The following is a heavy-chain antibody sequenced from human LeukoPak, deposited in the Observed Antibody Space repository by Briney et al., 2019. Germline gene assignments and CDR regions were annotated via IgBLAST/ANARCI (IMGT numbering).Heavy chain of an antibody. Sequence: PGGSLRLSCAASGFTFSNAWMSWVRQAPGKGLEWVSVIYSGGSTYYADSVKGRFTISRDNSKNTLYLQMNSLRAEDTAVYYCASTYYYDSSGYGNWGQGTLVTVSS. D-gene: IGHD3-22*01. J-gene: IGHJ4*02. CDR2: IYSGGST. CDR3: ASTYYYDSSGYGN. V-gene: IGHV3-66*01. CDR1: GFTFSNAW.